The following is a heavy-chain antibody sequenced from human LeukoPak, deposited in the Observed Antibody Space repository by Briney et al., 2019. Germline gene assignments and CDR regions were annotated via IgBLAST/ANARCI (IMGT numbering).Heavy chain of an antibody. D-gene: IGHD6-13*01. CDR2: ISGSGGST. Sequence: GGSLRLSCVASGFSFSTSAMSWVRQAPGKGLEWVSAISGSGGSTYYADSVKGRFTISRDNSKNTVYLQMNSLRPEDTAVYYCARVVQQLDPHYFDYWGQGTLVTVSS. CDR1: GFSFSTSA. V-gene: IGHV3-23*01. CDR3: ARVVQQLDPHYFDY. J-gene: IGHJ4*02.